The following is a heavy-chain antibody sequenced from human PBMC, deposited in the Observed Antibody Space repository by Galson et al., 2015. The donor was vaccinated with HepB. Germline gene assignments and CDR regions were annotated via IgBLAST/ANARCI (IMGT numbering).Heavy chain of an antibody. V-gene: IGHV3-74*01. CDR2: INSDGTTI. Sequence: SLRLSCAASGSAFSGYWMHWVRQAPGKGLMWVSRINSDGTTINYADSVKGRFTISRDNSKNTLYLQMNSLRAEDTGFYYCATAGSYRFDYWGQGTLATVSS. CDR3: ATAGSYRFDY. J-gene: IGHJ4*02. D-gene: IGHD6-6*01. CDR1: GSAFSGYW.